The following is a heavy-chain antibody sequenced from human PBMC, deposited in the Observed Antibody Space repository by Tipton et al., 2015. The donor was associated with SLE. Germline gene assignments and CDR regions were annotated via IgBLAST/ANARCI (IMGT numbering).Heavy chain of an antibody. CDR3: ARARAGWYFDI. Sequence: TLSLTCTVSGGSIRSHYWSWIRQPAGKGLEWIGRMYGRGSTNYNLSLQSRVTMSVDTSKNQFSLRLSSVTAADTAVYYCARARAGWYFDIWGRGTLVTVSS. V-gene: IGHV4-4*07. CDR1: GGSIRSHY. J-gene: IGHJ2*01. CDR2: MYGRGST.